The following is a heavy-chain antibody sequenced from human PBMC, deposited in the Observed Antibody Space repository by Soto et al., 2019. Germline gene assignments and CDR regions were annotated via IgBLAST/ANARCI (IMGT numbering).Heavy chain of an antibody. CDR2: FDPEDGGT. CDR3: ATDRGSSSWYVL. CDR1: GYTLTELS. J-gene: IGHJ4*02. V-gene: IGHV1-24*01. D-gene: IGHD6-13*01. Sequence: ASVKVSCKVSGYTLTELSMHWVRQAPGKGLEWMGGFDPEDGGTIYAQKFQGRVTMTEDTSTDTAYMELSSLRSEDTAVYYCATDRGSSSWYVLWGQGTLVTVSS.